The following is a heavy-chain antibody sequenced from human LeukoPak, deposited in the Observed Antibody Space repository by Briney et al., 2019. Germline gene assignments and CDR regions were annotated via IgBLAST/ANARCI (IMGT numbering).Heavy chain of an antibody. D-gene: IGHD3-22*01. V-gene: IGHV3-21*01. Sequence: PGGSLRLSCAASGFTFSTYSMNWVRQAPGKGLEWVSSISSSSTYIYYADSVKGRFTISRDNAKNSLSLQMNSLRAEDTAVYYCARALSYDSSGYFPYWGQGTQVTVSS. CDR3: ARALSYDSSGYFPY. CDR2: ISSSSTYI. CDR1: GFTFSTYS. J-gene: IGHJ4*02.